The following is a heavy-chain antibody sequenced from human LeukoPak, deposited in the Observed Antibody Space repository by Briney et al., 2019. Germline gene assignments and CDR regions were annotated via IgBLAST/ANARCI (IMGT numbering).Heavy chain of an antibody. Sequence: PSETLSLTCTVSGDSISAFYWSWVRQPPGKGLEWIAFVHKTGSINYNPSLKSRATISMDTSNSQFSLHVNSVTAADTAVYYCTKNGGSPANYFDSWGPGTLVTVSP. V-gene: IGHV4-59*08. J-gene: IGHJ4*02. CDR2: VHKTGSI. D-gene: IGHD1-26*01. CDR3: TKNGGSPANYFDS. CDR1: GDSISAFY.